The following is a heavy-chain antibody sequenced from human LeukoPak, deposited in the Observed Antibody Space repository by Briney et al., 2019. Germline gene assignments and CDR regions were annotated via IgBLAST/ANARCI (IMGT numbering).Heavy chain of an antibody. Sequence: PGGSLRLSWAASGFTFSSFAMSWVRQAPGKGLEWVSAISGSGGSTYYADSVKGRFTISRDNSKNTLYLQMNSLRAEDTAVYYCAKDLLSKGYCSSTSCYFFDYWGQGTLVTVSS. V-gene: IGHV3-23*01. CDR1: GFTFSSFA. CDR3: AKDLLSKGYCSSTSCYFFDY. J-gene: IGHJ4*02. D-gene: IGHD2-2*01. CDR2: ISGSGGST.